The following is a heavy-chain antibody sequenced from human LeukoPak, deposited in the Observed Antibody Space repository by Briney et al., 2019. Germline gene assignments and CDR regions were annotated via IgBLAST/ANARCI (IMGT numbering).Heavy chain of an antibody. Sequence: GESLQISCQGSGYSFASYWIGWVRQMPGKGVEWIGIIYPGDSDTRYSPSFQGQVTISADKSISTAYLQWSSLKASDTAMYYCARRLGYYDSSAPGAFDIWGQGTMVTVSS. J-gene: IGHJ3*02. CDR2: IYPGDSDT. CDR1: GYSFASYW. V-gene: IGHV5-51*01. D-gene: IGHD3-22*01. CDR3: ARRLGYYDSSAPGAFDI.